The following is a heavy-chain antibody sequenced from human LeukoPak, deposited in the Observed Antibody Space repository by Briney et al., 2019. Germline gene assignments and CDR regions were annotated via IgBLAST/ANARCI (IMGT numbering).Heavy chain of an antibody. J-gene: IGHJ4*02. V-gene: IGHV3-23*01. CDR1: GFTFSTYA. CDR2: ITDSGSGT. CDR3: AKRAIVAAVKYFGY. Sequence: PGGSLRLSCAASGFTFSTYAMSWVRQAPGKGLEWVSSITDSGSGTYYADSVKGRFTISRDNSKNTLYLQMNSLRAEDTAVYYCAKRAIVAAVKYFGYWGQGTLVTVSS. D-gene: IGHD6-13*01.